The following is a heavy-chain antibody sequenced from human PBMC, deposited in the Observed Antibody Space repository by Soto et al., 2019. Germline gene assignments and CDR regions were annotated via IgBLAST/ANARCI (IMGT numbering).Heavy chain of an antibody. V-gene: IGHV3-30-3*01. CDR2: ISYDGSNK. D-gene: IGHD6-19*01. CDR3: ARGSAIVVAVSGFS. CDR1: GFTFSSYA. J-gene: IGHJ4*02. Sequence: GGSLRLSCAASGFTFSSYAMHWVRQAPGKGLEWVAVISYDGSNKYYADSVKGRFTISRDNSKNTLYLQMNSLRAEDTAVYYCARGSAIVVAVSGFSWGQGTLVTVSS.